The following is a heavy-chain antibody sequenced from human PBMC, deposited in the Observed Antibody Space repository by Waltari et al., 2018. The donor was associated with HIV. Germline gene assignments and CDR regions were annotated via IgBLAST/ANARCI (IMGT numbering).Heavy chain of an antibody. V-gene: IGHV3-48*03. J-gene: IGHJ6*02. CDR3: ARDRRTQQDYGDYMKYSYYGLDI. D-gene: IGHD4-17*01. Sequence: EGQLVESGGGSVEPGGSLRLHCTAPGFYFRDDEMNWYRVGPGKGLEWISYITEDVRTLYYADIVKGRFTISRDNAKNSVYLQMTSLTVEDTAIYYCARDRRTQQDYGDYMKYSYYGLDIWGQGTTVTVSS. CDR1: GFYFRDDE. CDR2: ITEDVRTL.